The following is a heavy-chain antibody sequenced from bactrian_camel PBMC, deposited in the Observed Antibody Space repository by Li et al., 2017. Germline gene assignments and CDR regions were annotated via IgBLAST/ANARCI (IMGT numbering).Heavy chain of an antibody. CDR3: VNGDRYWSNYGFGD. V-gene: IGHV3S42*01. CDR2: INAGGGSI. CDR1: GFTFSTYP. D-gene: IGHD3*01. J-gene: IGHJ4*01. Sequence: DVQLVESGGGSTQAGGSLRLSCSAAGFTFSTYPMIWFRQAPGKGLEWVSQINAGGGSISVADSVKGRFTISRDNAKNTLYLQLNSLKTEDTAMYYCVNGDRYWSNYGFGDWGQGTQVTVS.